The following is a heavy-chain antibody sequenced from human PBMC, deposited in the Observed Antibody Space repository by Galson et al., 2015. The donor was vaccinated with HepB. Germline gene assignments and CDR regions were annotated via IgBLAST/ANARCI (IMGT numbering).Heavy chain of an antibody. CDR1: GFTVSKSY. Sequence: SLRLSCAVSGFTVSKSYVSWVRQAPGKGLEWLSVIYSGGHAFYADSVQGRFTISRDTSKNTVYLQTRSLRAEDTAVYYCASPFCIGGNCYPLWYWGQGTLVTVSS. CDR3: ASPFCIGGNCYPLWY. D-gene: IGHD2-15*01. CDR2: IYSGGHA. J-gene: IGHJ4*02. V-gene: IGHV3-53*01.